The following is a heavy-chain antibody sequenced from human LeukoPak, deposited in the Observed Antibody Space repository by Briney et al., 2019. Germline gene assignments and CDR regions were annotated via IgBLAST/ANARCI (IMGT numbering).Heavy chain of an antibody. CDR3: ARMYHFDSGSDNWFDP. Sequence: GASVKVSCKASGYTFTSYDINWVRQATGQGLEWMGWMNPNSGNTGYAQKFQGRVTMTRNTSISTAYMELSSLRSEDTAVYYCARMYHFDSGSDNWFDPWGQGTLVTVSS. V-gene: IGHV1-8*01. CDR1: GYTFTSYD. J-gene: IGHJ5*02. D-gene: IGHD3-10*01. CDR2: MNPNSGNT.